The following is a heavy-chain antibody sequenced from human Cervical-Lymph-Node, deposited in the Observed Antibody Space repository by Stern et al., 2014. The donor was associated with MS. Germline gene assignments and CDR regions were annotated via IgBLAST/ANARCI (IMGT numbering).Heavy chain of an antibody. D-gene: IGHD3-22*01. V-gene: IGHV3-30*01. CDR1: GFTFRSYA. J-gene: IGHJ4*02. CDR3: AAISSGYPPHDY. Sequence: VQLEESGGGVVQPGRSLRLSCAASGFTFRSYAMHWVRQAPGKGLEWVAVRSYDGSNKYYAGSVKGRFTISRDNSKNTRYLQMNSLRAEDTAVYYCAAISSGYPPHDYWGQGTLVTVSS. CDR2: RSYDGSNK.